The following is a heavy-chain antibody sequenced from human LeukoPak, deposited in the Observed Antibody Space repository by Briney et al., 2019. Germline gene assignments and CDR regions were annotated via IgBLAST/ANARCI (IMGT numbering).Heavy chain of an antibody. CDR1: GFTFSSYW. D-gene: IGHD6-19*01. J-gene: IGHJ4*02. CDR3: ARAALSSGWKAGINY. V-gene: IGHV3-74*01. CDR2: INSDGSST. Sequence: GGSVRLSCAASGFTFSSYWMHWVRQPPGKGLVWVSRINSDGSSTSYADSVKGRFTISRDNAKNTLYLQMNSLRTEDTAVYYCARAALSSGWKAGINYWGQGTLVTVSS.